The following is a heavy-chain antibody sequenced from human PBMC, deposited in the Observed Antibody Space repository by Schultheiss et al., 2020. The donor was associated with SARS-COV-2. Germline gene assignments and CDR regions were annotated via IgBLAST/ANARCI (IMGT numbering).Heavy chain of an antibody. D-gene: IGHD3-3*01. CDR1: GGSFSGYY. V-gene: IGHV4-4*08. J-gene: IGHJ6*02. Sequence: SQTLSLTCAVYGGSFSGYYWSWIRQPPGKGLEWIGYIYYSGSTYYNPSLKSRVTISVDTSKNQFSLKLSSVTAADTAVYYCAREAVGVLRFLEWLSPPDTTTVVYYGMDVWGQGTTVTVSS. CDR2: IYYSGST. CDR3: AREAVGVLRFLEWLSPPDTTTVVYYGMDV.